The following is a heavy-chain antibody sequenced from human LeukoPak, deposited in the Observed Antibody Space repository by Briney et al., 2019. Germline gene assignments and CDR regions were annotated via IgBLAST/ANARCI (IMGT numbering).Heavy chain of an antibody. D-gene: IGHD3-16*01. J-gene: IGHJ1*01. CDR3: ASRLGGSLLH. CDR1: GGSISSYY. V-gene: IGHV4-59*01. Sequence: PSETLSLTCTVSGGSISSYYWSWLRQPPGKGLEWIGYISYTGSANYNPSLKSRVTISVDTSKNQFSLMLTSVTAADTAVYYCASRLGGSLLHWGQGTLATVSS. CDR2: ISYTGSA.